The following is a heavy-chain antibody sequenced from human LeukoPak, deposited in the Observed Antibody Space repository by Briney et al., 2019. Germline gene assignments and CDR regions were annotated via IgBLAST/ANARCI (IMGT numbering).Heavy chain of an antibody. D-gene: IGHD3-22*01. CDR3: AKRVTYYYDSSGPNWFDP. Sequence: GGSLRLSCAASGFTFSSYAMSWVRQAPGKGLEWVSAISGSGGSTYYADSVKGRFTISRDNSKNTLYLQMNSLRAEDTAVYYCAKRVTYYYDSSGPNWFDPWGQGTLVTVSS. CDR2: ISGSGGST. V-gene: IGHV3-23*01. J-gene: IGHJ5*02. CDR1: GFTFSSYA.